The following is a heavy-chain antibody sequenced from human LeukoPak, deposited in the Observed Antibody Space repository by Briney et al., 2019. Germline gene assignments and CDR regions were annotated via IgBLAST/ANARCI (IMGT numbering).Heavy chain of an antibody. CDR2: INLDGSEQ. J-gene: IGHJ4*02. V-gene: IGHV3-7*01. Sequence: GGSLRLSCVASGFTFTSFYMSWGRQAPGKGLESLANINLDGSEQYYVDSVKGRFTISRDNAKNSLYLQMNSLWAEDTAVYYCAREVAVGIGAYNFWGQGTLVTVSS. CDR3: AREVAVGIGAYNF. D-gene: IGHD6-13*01. CDR1: GFTFTSFY.